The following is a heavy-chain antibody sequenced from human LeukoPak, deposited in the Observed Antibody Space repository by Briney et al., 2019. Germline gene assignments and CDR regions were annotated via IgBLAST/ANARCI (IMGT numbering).Heavy chain of an antibody. CDR3: ARAGPPNYDFWSGRGLRDWYYYYMDV. CDR2: IYTSGST. CDR1: GGSISSGSYY. D-gene: IGHD3-3*01. J-gene: IGHJ6*03. Sequence: SETLSLTCTVSGGSISSGSYYWSWIRQPAGKGLEWIGRIYTSGSTNYNPSLKSRVTISVDTSKNQFSLKLSSVTAADTAVYYCARAGPPNYDFWSGRGLRDWYYYYMDVWGKGTTVTVSS. V-gene: IGHV4-61*02.